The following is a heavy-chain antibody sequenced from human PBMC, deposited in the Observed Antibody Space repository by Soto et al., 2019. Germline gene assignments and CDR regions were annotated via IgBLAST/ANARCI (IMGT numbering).Heavy chain of an antibody. CDR2: IRGAGSGT. J-gene: IGHJ6*03. CDR1: GFTFSSHG. V-gene: IGHV3-23*01. CDR3: ARDGHSVTHDYYTDV. Sequence: EVQILESGGGLVQPGESLRLACVVSGFTFSSHGMTWVRQAPGKGLEWVSTIRGAGSGTWYADSVKGRFLISRDNSKSTLFLQMNSLRAEDSAIYYGARDGHSVTHDYYTDVWGKGTTVTVSS. D-gene: IGHD3-10*01.